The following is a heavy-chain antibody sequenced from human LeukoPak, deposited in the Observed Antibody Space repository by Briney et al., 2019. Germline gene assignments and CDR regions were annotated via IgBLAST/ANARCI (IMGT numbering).Heavy chain of an antibody. Sequence: SETLSLTCAVYGGSFSGYYWSWIRQPPGKGLEWIGEINHSGSTNYNPSLKSRVTISVDTSKNQFSLKLSSVTAADTAVYYCARGGVRVTMIAYWGQGTLVTVSS. CDR2: INHSGST. V-gene: IGHV4-34*01. CDR3: ARGGVRVTMIAY. D-gene: IGHD3-22*01. J-gene: IGHJ4*02. CDR1: GGSFSGYY.